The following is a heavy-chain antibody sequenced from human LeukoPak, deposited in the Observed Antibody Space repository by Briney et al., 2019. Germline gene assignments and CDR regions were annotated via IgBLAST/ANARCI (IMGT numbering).Heavy chain of an antibody. CDR2: VYQTGHT. Sequence: SSETLSLTCSVSGDSVSGYYWSWIRQPPGKGLEWIGYVYQTGHTHYSPSLKSRVTVSLDTSRNKVSLRVSSVTAADTAVYYCARHRLGHLFDSWGQGILVVVSS. CDR3: ARHRLGHLFDS. J-gene: IGHJ4*02. V-gene: IGHV4-59*02. CDR1: GDSVSGYY.